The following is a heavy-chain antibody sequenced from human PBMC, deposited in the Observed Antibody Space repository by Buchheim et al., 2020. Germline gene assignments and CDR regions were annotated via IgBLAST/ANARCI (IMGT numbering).Heavy chain of an antibody. V-gene: IGHV3-74*01. J-gene: IGHJ6*02. CDR2: INSDGRYT. CDR3: AGQLMTTVTTMDV. CDR1: GFTFSSYW. D-gene: IGHD4-17*01. Sequence: EVQLVESGGGLVQPGGSLRLSCAASGFTFSSYWMHWVRRAPGKGLVWVSRINSDGRYTNYADSVKGRFTVSRDNATNTLYLQMDSLRAEDTAVYYCAGQLMTTVTTMDVWGQGTT.